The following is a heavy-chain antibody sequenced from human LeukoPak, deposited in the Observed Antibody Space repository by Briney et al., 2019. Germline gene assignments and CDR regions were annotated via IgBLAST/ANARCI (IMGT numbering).Heavy chain of an antibody. D-gene: IGHD4-17*01. J-gene: IGHJ3*01. V-gene: IGHV3-23*01. CDR2: SRSGGANN. CDR1: GFTISDYG. Sequence: GGSLRLSCAASGFTISDYGLVWVRQAPGKGLEWVSGSRSGGANNFYADAVKGRFTISRDNSKNTLYLQMNSLRADDTAVYYCGRDLNGDYLGAFEFWGHGTTVIVSS. CDR3: GRDLNGDYLGAFEF.